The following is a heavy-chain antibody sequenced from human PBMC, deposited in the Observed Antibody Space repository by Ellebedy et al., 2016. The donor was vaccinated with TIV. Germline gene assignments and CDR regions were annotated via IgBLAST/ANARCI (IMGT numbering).Heavy chain of an antibody. V-gene: IGHV3-30*18. D-gene: IGHD1-26*01. Sequence: GESLKISCAASGFNYNVFGMHWVRQAPGKGLEWVAVILYDGTKQYYTESVKGRFTISRDNSQQTVYLHMNSLRGEDTAVYYCAKGGSRFYFDHWGRGTLVTVSS. CDR1: GFNYNVFG. CDR2: ILYDGTKQ. J-gene: IGHJ4*02. CDR3: AKGGSRFYFDH.